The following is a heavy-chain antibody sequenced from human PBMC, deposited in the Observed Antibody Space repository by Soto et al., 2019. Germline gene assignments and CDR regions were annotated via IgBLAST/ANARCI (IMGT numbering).Heavy chain of an antibody. J-gene: IGHJ4*02. CDR3: ARSLIVGAKAAFDY. CDR2: ISYDGSSN. CDR1: GFTFSSYV. V-gene: IGHV3-30-3*01. Sequence: QVQLVESGGGVVQPGRSLRLSCAASGFTFSSYVMYWVRQAPGKGLEWVAVISYDGSSNYYADSVRGRFTISRDNSKNTLSLQMNSLRAEDTAVYYCARSLIVGAKAAFDYWGQGTLVTVSS. D-gene: IGHD1-26*01.